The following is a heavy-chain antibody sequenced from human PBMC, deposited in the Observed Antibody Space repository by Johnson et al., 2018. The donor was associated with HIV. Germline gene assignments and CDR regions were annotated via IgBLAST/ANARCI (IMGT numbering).Heavy chain of an antibody. V-gene: IGHV3-30*04. CDR3: ARERPAYSSSSSHAFDI. J-gene: IGHJ3*02. CDR1: GFTFSSYA. Sequence: QVQLVESGGGVVQPGRSLRLSCAASGFTFSSYAMHWVRQAPGKGLEWVAVIRYDGSNKYYADSVKGRFTISRDNSKNTLYLQMNSLRAEDTAVYYCARERPAYSSSSSHAFDIWGQGTMVTVSS. CDR2: IRYDGSNK. D-gene: IGHD6-6*01.